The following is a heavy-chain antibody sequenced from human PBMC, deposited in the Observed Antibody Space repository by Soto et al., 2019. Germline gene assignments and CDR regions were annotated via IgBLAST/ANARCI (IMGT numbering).Heavy chain of an antibody. D-gene: IGHD3-10*01. V-gene: IGHV4-34*01. CDR3: ARRVVRGVYRDYFDS. J-gene: IGHJ4*02. CDR2: INHSGST. CDR1: VCPSVVTT. Sequence: PSETLSSPALSMVCPSVVTTGPGSASPQGRGWSGLGEINHSGSTNYNPSLKSRVTISVDTSKNQFSLKLTSVTAADTAVYYCARRVVRGVYRDYFDSWGQGTLVTVS.